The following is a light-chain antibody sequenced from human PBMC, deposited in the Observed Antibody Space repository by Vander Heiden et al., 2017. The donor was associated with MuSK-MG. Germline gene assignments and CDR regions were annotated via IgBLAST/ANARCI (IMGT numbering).Light chain of an antibody. CDR3: NSRDSSGNHLV. CDR1: SLRSYY. J-gene: IGLJ1*01. CDR2: GKN. V-gene: IGLV3-19*01. Sequence: SSELTQDPAVSVALGQTVRITCQGDSLRSYYASWYQQKPGQAPVLVIYGKNNRPSGIPDRFSGSSSGNTASLTITGAQAEDEADYYCNSRDSSGNHLVFGTGTKVNVL.